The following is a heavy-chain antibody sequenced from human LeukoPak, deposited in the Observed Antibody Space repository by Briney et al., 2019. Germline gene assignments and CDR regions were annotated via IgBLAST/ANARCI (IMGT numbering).Heavy chain of an antibody. V-gene: IGHV3-13*01. Sequence: GGSLRLSCTASGFTLSTYNMHWVRQPTGKGLEWVSAVGTAGDTYYPGSVKGRFTISRENAKNSLYLQMNSLRVGDTAVYYCARRGDSRGYYDAFDIWGQGTMVTVYS. CDR1: GFTLSTYN. CDR3: ARRGDSRGYYDAFDI. J-gene: IGHJ3*02. CDR2: VGTAGDT. D-gene: IGHD3-22*01.